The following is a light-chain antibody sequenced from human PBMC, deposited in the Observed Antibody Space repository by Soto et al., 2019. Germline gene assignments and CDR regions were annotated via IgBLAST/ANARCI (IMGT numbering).Light chain of an antibody. V-gene: IGKV3-20*01. J-gene: IGKJ1*01. CDR3: QEYLNSPRS. Sequence: VLPQSPGTLSLSPGEGATLSFRARQRVASDLAWYLQKPGQPHRLLIYDASIRATGIPDRISGSGSERDFTPTMSSLEPEAAAVYYGQEYLNSPRSFGQGTKLDIK. CDR2: DAS. CDR1: QRVASD.